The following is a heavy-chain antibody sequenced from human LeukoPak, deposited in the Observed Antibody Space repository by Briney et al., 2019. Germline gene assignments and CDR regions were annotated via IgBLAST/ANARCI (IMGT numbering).Heavy chain of an antibody. J-gene: IGHJ4*02. Sequence: GGSLRLSCSASGFTFSSYAMHWVRQAPGKGLEYVTAISSNGGSIYYADSVKGRFTISRDNAKNSLYLQMNSLRAEDTAVYYCVRGYYYDSSGYYYLFDYWGQGTLVTVSS. CDR2: ISSNGGSI. V-gene: IGHV3-64*04. D-gene: IGHD3-22*01. CDR3: VRGYYYDSSGYYYLFDY. CDR1: GFTFSSYA.